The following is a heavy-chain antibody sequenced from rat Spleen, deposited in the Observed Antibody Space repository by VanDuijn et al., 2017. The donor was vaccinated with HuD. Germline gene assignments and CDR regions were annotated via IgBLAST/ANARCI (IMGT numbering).Heavy chain of an antibody. V-gene: IGHV2-43*01. D-gene: IGHD1-6*01. CDR1: GFSLTSYH. J-gene: IGHJ2*01. Sequence: QVQLKESGPGLVQPSQTLSLTCTVSGFSLTSYHVSWVRQPPGKSLVWMGTIWTGGSTSYNSAVQSRLCISRDTSKSHVFLKINSLQPEDTGTYYCVRLPGVYYGFDYWGQGVMVTVSS. CDR2: IWTGGST. CDR3: VRLPGVYYGFDY.